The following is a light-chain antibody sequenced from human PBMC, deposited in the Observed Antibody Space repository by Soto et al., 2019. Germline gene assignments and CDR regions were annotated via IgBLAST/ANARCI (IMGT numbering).Light chain of an antibody. CDR2: KAS. V-gene: IGKV1-5*03. J-gene: IGKJ1*01. Sequence: DIQMTQSPSTLSASVGDRVTITCRASQSISNWLAWYQQKPGKVPKLLIYKASTLESGVPSRFSGSASGTDFTLTISCLQSEDFATYYCQQYYSYPLTFGQGTKVDIK. CDR1: QSISNW. CDR3: QQYYSYPLT.